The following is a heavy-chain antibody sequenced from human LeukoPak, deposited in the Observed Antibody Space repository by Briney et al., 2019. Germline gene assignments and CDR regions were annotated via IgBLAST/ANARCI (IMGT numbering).Heavy chain of an antibody. J-gene: IGHJ4*02. CDR2: TYTSGDT. CDR3: TIGGASGSLAH. V-gene: IGHV4-4*07. D-gene: IGHD6-13*01. Sequence: AETLSLTCTVSRASISDNYWRWRRQPAGKALEWIGRTYTSGDTNYNPSLKSRASMSVDTSKHQFYLSLRYVTAADTAVYYCTIGGASGSLAHWGPGTLVTVSS. CDR1: RASISDNY.